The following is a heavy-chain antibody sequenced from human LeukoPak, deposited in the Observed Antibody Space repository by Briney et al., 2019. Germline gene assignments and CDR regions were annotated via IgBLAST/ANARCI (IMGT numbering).Heavy chain of an antibody. J-gene: IGHJ4*01. CDR1: GYPFTDFY. V-gene: IGHV1-2*02. CDR3: ARDGVLVGSTVLNY. D-gene: IGHD1-26*01. CDR2: VNPKSGDT. Sequence: ASVKVSCKPSGYPFTDFYIRWVRQAPGQGLEWMGWVNPKSGDTKYAQKFQDRISMTRDTSISTAYMEVNRLTSDDSAVYYCARDGVLVGSTVLNYWDQGTLVTVAS.